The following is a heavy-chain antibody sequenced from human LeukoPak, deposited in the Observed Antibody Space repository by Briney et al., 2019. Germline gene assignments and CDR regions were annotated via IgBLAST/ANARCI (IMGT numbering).Heavy chain of an antibody. Sequence: GGSLRLSCAASGFTFSSYSMNWVRQAPGKGLEWVSSISSSSSYIYYADSAKGRFTISRDNAKNSLYLQMNSLRAEDTAVYYCAPLMGARYFDYWGQGTLVTVS. CDR1: GFTFSSYS. D-gene: IGHD4/OR15-4a*01. V-gene: IGHV3-21*01. J-gene: IGHJ4*02. CDR2: ISSSSSYI. CDR3: APLMGARYFDY.